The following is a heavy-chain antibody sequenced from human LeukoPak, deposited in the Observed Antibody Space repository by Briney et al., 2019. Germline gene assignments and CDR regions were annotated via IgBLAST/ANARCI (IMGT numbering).Heavy chain of an antibody. CDR2: FDPEDGET. V-gene: IGHV1-24*01. D-gene: IGHD2-21*01. CDR3: AAYYCGGDCYFLDAFDI. Sequence: ASVKVSCKVSGYTLTELSMHWVRQAPGKGLEWMGGFDPEDGETIYAQKFQGRVTMTEDTSTDTAYMELSSLRSEGTAVYYCAAYYCGGDCYFLDAFDIWGQGTMVTVSS. CDR1: GYTLTELS. J-gene: IGHJ3*02.